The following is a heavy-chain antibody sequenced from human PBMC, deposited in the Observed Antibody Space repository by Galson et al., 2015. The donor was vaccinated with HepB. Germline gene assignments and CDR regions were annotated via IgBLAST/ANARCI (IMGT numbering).Heavy chain of an antibody. V-gene: IGHV1-3*01. J-gene: IGHJ6*02. CDR1: GYTFTSYA. CDR3: ARDLVRRSIAAAGYYYYYGMDV. CDR2: INAGNGNA. D-gene: IGHD6-13*01. Sequence: SVKVSCKASGYTFTSYAMHWVRQAPGQRLEWMGWINAGNGNAKYSQKFQGRVTITRDTSASTAYMELSSLRSEDTAVYYCARDLVRRSIAAAGYYYYYGMDVWGQGTTVTVSS.